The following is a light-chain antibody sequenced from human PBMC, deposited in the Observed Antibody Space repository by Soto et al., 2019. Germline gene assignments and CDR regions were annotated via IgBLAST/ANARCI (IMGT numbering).Light chain of an antibody. V-gene: IGKV1-5*01. J-gene: IGKJ2*01. CDR3: QQYISYPYT. Sequence: DIQMTPFPSTLSASVGDRVTITCRASQTTNTWLAWYQQKPGTAPKLLIYDASSLECGVPSRFSACGSGTEFTLTISSLQPDDLATYYCQQYISYPYTFGQGTKVEIK. CDR1: QTTNTW. CDR2: DAS.